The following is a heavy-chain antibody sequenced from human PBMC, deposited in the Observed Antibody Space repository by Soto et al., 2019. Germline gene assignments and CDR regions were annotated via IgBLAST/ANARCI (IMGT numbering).Heavy chain of an antibody. D-gene: IGHD3-22*01. J-gene: IGHJ3*02. CDR2: ISAYNGNT. Sequence: ASVKVSCKASGYTFTSYGISWVRQAPGQGLEWMGWISAYNGNTNYAQKLQGRVTVTTGTSTSTAYMELRSLRSDDTAVYYCARSRYYYDSSGYYSAAFDIWGQGTMVTVSS. V-gene: IGHV1-18*01. CDR3: ARSRYYYDSSGYYSAAFDI. CDR1: GYTFTSYG.